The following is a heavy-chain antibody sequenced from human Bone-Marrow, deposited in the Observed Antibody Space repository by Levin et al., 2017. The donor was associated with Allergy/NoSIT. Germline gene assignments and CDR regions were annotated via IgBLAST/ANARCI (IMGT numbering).Heavy chain of an antibody. CDR1: GYTFTHYW. J-gene: IGHJ3*02. V-gene: IGHV5-10-1*01. Sequence: KPGESLKISCQASGYTFTHYWITWVRQIPGKGLEWMGNIDPSDSYTYYSPSFQGHVATSVDKSITTAYLHWSSLTTSDTAIYFCARQDDVLGSQGLGPFDIWGQGTMVIVSS. CDR2: IDPSDSYT. CDR3: ARQDDVLGSQGLGPFDI. D-gene: IGHD3-9*01.